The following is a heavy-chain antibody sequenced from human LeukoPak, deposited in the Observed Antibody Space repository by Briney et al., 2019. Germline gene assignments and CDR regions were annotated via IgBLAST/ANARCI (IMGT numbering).Heavy chain of an antibody. CDR2: IYHSGST. V-gene: IGHV4-59*01. J-gene: IGHJ4*02. Sequence: PSETLSLTCNVSGGSISTYYWSRIRQPPGKGLEWIGYIYHSGSTKYNPSLKSRVPISVDPSKNQSSLKLSSVTAADTAVYYCARDGYSGNDGLWGQGTLVTVSS. D-gene: IGHD5-12*01. CDR3: ARDGYSGNDGL. CDR1: GGSISTYY.